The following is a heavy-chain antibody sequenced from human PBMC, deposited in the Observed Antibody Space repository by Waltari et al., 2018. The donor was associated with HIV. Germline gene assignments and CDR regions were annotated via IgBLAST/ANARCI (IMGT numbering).Heavy chain of an antibody. Sequence: QLQLQESGPGLVKPSETLSLTCTVSGDSISSSRYYGGWIRQPPGKGLEWIGSIDYSVNTYYNPSLRSRVTISVDTSKNQFSLKLRSVTAADTAVYYCARQTTTGIIPGPSHYWGLGTLVTVSS. D-gene: IGHD1-1*01. V-gene: IGHV4-39*01. J-gene: IGHJ4*02. CDR2: IDYSVNT. CDR1: GDSISSSRYY. CDR3: ARQTTTGIIPGPSHY.